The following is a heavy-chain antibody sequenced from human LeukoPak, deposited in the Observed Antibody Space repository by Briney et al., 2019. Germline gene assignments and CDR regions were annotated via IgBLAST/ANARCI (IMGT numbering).Heavy chain of an antibody. CDR3: ARGGEWELLRYWFDP. CDR2: ISAYNGDT. V-gene: IGHV1-18*01. D-gene: IGHD1-26*01. J-gene: IGHJ5*02. CDR1: GYTFTSYG. Sequence: GASVKVSCKASGYTFTSYGISWVRQAPGQGLEWMGWISAYNGDTNYAQKLQGRVTMTTDTSTSTAYMELRSLRSDDTAVYYCARGGEWELLRYWFDPWGQGTLVTVSS.